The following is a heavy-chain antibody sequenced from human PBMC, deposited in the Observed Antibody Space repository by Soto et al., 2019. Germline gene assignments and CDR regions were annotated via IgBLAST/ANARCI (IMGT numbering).Heavy chain of an antibody. J-gene: IGHJ3*01. CDR1: GYTFINYF. D-gene: IGHD1-7*01. CDR3: ARPLIGNTVDL. V-gene: IGHV1-46*01. Sequence: QAQLLQSGAEVKKPGASVKVSCKASGYTFINYFIHWVRQAPGQRLEWIGIVDPSRGSADHAQKFQGRVTMTTDVSTRTVFMDLSSLRSEDTAVYYCARPLIGNTVDLWGQGTTVIVSS. CDR2: VDPSRGSA.